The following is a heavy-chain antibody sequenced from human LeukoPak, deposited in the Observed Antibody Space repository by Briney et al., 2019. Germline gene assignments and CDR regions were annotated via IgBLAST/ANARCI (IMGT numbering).Heavy chain of an antibody. D-gene: IGHD6-19*01. CDR3: AGDKTTGGWYEFDY. Sequence: GGSLRLSCAASGFTFSSYSMNWVRQAPGNGLEWVSSISSSSSYIYYADSVKGRFTISRDNAKNSLYLQMNSLRAEDTAVYYCAGDKTTGGWYEFDYWGQGTLVTVSS. J-gene: IGHJ4*02. CDR1: GFTFSSYS. V-gene: IGHV3-21*04. CDR2: ISSSSSYI.